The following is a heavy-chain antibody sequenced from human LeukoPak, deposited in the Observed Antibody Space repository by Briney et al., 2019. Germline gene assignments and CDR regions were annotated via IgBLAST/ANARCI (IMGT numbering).Heavy chain of an antibody. CDR2: MNTNSGNT. Sequence: ASVKVSCKASGYTFTSYDINWVRQATGQGLEWMGWMNTNSGNTGYAQKFQGRVTMTRNTSISTAYMELSSLRSEDTAVYYCARGEHYGDYNWFDPWGQGTLVTVSS. D-gene: IGHD4-17*01. J-gene: IGHJ5*02. CDR3: ARGEHYGDYNWFDP. V-gene: IGHV1-8*01. CDR1: GYTFTSYD.